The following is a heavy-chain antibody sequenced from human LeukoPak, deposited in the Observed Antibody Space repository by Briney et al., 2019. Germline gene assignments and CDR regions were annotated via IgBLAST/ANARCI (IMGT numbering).Heavy chain of an antibody. J-gene: IGHJ4*02. D-gene: IGHD3-22*01. CDR2: INPNSGGT. CDR1: GYTFTGYY. V-gene: IGHV1-2*02. Sequence: GASVKVSCKASGYTFTGYYMHWVRQAPGQGLEWMGWINPNSGGTNYAQKFQGRVTMTRDTSISTAYMELSRLRSDDTAVYYCARVTRSSPYYYDSSGYYFFDYWGQGTLVTVSS. CDR3: ARVTRSSPYYYDSSGYYFFDY.